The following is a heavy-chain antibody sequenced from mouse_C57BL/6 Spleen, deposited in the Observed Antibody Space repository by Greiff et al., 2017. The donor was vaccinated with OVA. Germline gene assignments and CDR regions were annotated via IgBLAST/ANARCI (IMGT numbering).Heavy chain of an antibody. CDR2: ICTGGGT. CDR1: GFSLTSYA. V-gene: IGHV2-9-1*01. CDR3: ARIYDGPFAY. D-gene: IGHD2-3*01. J-gene: IGHJ3*01. Sequence: VKVVESGPGLVAPSQSLSITCTVSGFSLTSYAISWVRQPPGKGLEWLGVICTGGGTNYNSAFNSRLSISKDNSKSHVFLKMNSLLTDDTTGYYCARIYDGPFAYWGQGTLVTVSA.